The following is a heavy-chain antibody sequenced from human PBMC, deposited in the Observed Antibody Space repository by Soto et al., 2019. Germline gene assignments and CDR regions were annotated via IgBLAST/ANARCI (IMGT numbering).Heavy chain of an antibody. V-gene: IGHV4-30-2*01. CDR1: GGSISSGGYS. Sequence: QLQLQESGSGLVKPSQTLSLTCAVSGGSISSGGYSWSWIRQPPGKGLEWIGYIYHSGSTYYNPSLQSRVTLSVARSKNQFPLKLSSVTAADTAVYYCAAGGGLPRYYWGQGTLVTVSS. J-gene: IGHJ4*02. CDR3: AAGGGLPRYY. D-gene: IGHD5-12*01. CDR2: IYHSGST.